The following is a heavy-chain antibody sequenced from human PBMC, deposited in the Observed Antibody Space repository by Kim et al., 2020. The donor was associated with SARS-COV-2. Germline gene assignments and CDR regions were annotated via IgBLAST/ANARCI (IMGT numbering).Heavy chain of an antibody. D-gene: IGHD3-9*01. J-gene: IGHJ5*02. Sequence: ASVKVSCKASGYTFTSYGISWVRQAPGQGLEWMGWISAYNGNTNYAQKLQGRVTMTTDTSTSTAYMELRSLRSDDTAVYYCARNHDILTGQTGWFDPWGQGTLVTVSS. CDR1: GYTFTSYG. CDR2: ISAYNGNT. CDR3: ARNHDILTGQTGWFDP. V-gene: IGHV1-18*01.